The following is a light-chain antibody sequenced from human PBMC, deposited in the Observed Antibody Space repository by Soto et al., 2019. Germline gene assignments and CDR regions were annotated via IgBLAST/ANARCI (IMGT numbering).Light chain of an antibody. V-gene: IGKV3-11*01. CDR1: QSVSGY. CDR3: QQRNYWQVT. CDR2: DVS. J-gene: IGKJ5*01. Sequence: VWTQSHVTLSFSPGERATLSCRASQSVSGYLAWYQQKPGQAPRLLIYDVSNRATGIPARFSGSGSGTDFTLTISSLEPEDFAIYYCQQRNYWQVTFGQGTRLEI.